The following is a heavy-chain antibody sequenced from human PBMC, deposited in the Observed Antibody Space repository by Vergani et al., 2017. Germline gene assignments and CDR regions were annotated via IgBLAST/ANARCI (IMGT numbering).Heavy chain of an antibody. J-gene: IGHJ6*03. CDR3: ARERFLETLYYYYMDV. V-gene: IGHV4-39*07. CDR2: IYYSGST. D-gene: IGHD3-3*01. CDR1: GGSISSSSYY. Sequence: QLQLQESGPGLVKPSETLSLTCTVSGGSISSSSYYWGWIRQPPGKGLEWIGSIYYSGSTYYNPSLKSRVTISVDTSKNQFSLKLSSVTAADTAVYYCARERFLETLYYYYMDVWGKGTTVTVSS.